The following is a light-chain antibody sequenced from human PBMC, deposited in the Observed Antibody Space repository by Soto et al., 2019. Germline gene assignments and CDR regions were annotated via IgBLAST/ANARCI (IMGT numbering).Light chain of an antibody. V-gene: IGKV1-5*01. CDR3: QHYSRYSQT. CDR1: QGINRW. CDR2: DAS. Sequence: DIQMTQSPSSLSASVGDRVTITCRASQGINRWLAWYQQKPGKAPKLLIYDASTLESGVPSRFSGSGSETEFTLTISSLQPDDFAVYYCQHYSRYSQTFGQGTKVDIK. J-gene: IGKJ1*01.